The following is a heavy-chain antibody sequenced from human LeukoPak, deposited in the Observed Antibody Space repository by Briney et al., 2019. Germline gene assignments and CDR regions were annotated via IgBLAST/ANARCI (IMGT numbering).Heavy chain of an antibody. CDR3: ARDSQAPPGFRYCSGGSCYGFYGMDV. D-gene: IGHD2-15*01. V-gene: IGHV1-69*04. CDR1: GGTFSSYA. Sequence: SVKVSCKASGGTFSSYASSWVRQAPGQGLEWMGRIIPIFGIANYAQKFQGRVTITADKSTITTYMELSSLRSEDTAVYYCARDSQAPPGFRYCSGGSCYGFYGMDVWGQGPTVTVSS. J-gene: IGHJ6*02. CDR2: IIPIFGIA.